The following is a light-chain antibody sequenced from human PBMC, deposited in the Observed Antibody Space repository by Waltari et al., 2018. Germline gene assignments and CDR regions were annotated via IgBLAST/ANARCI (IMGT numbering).Light chain of an antibody. CDR2: AAS. CDR1: QGISSY. CDR3: QQYYSDPPT. V-gene: IGKV1-8*01. Sequence: AIRITQSPSSLSASTGDRVTITCRASQGISSYLAWYQQKPGKAPKLLSYAASTLQSGVPSRFSGSGSGTDFTLTISCLQSEDFATYYCQQYYSDPPTFGQGTRLEIK. J-gene: IGKJ5*01.